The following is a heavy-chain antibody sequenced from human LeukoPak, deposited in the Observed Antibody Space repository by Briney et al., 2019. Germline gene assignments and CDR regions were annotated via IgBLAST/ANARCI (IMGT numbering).Heavy chain of an antibody. CDR1: GYTFTNYG. CDR2: ISTCDHDT. V-gene: IGHV1-18*01. D-gene: IGHD2-15*01. CDR3: VRDYFCSGGTCDDCFDP. Sequence: ASVKASCKASGYTFTNYGISWVRQAPGQGLEWMAWISTCDHDTNYAQKFRGRVTMTTDTSTSTAYMELRSLGSDDTAVYYCVRDYFCSGGTCDDCFDPWGQGTLVTVSS. J-gene: IGHJ5*02.